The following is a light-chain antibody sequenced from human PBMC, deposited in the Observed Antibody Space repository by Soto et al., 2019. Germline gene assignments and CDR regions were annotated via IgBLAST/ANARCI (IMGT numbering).Light chain of an antibody. CDR2: AAS. CDR1: QGISNF. Sequence: DIQMTQSPSSLSASVGDRVTITCRASQGISNFLAWYQHKPGKVPKLLIYAASTLQSAVPSRFSGSGSGTDFTLSIISLQPEDVATYYCQKYKSAPSLTFGGGTKVEIK. J-gene: IGKJ4*01. CDR3: QKYKSAPSLT. V-gene: IGKV1-27*01.